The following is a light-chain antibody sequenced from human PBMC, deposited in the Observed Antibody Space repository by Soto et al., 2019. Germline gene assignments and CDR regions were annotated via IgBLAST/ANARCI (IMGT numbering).Light chain of an antibody. CDR3: CSYAGSHTPWV. CDR1: SSDVGGYNY. V-gene: IGLV2-11*01. CDR2: DVN. Sequence: QSVLTQPRSVSGSPGQSVTISCTGTSSDVGGYNYVSWYQQHPGKAPKLMIYDVNKWPSGVPDRFSGSKSGNTASLTISGLQAEDEADYHCCSYAGSHTPWVFGGGTKVDRP. J-gene: IGLJ3*02.